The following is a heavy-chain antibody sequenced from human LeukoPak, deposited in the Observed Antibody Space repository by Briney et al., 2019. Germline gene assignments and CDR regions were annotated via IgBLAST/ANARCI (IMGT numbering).Heavy chain of an antibody. J-gene: IGHJ4*02. D-gene: IGHD3-10*01. Sequence: SETLSLTCAVYGGSFSGYYWSWIRQPPGKGLEWIGEINHSGSTNYNPSLKSRVTLSVDTSKNQYSLKLSSVTAADTPVYYCARGDYYGSGSYYAVKKSYFDYWGQGTLVTVSS. CDR1: GGSFSGYY. V-gene: IGHV4-34*01. CDR3: ARGDYYGSGSYYAVKKSYFDY. CDR2: INHSGST.